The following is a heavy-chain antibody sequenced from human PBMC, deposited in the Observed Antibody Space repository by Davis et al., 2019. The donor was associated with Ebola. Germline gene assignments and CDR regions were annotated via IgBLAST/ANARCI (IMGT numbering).Heavy chain of an antibody. V-gene: IGHV3-74*01. CDR3: ARDQVPAAINYYGMDV. J-gene: IGHJ6*02. D-gene: IGHD2-2*02. Sequence: GESLKISCAASGFTFSSYWMHWVRQAPGKGLVWVSRINSDGSSTSYADSVKGRFTISRDNAKNTLYLQMNSLRAEDTAVYYCARDQVPAAINYYGMDVWGQGTTVTVSS. CDR1: GFTFSSYW. CDR2: INSDGSST.